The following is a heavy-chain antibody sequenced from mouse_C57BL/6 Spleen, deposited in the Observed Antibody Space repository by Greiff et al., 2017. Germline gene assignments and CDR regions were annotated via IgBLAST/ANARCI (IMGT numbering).Heavy chain of an antibody. CDR3: ARETVYGNYGAD. D-gene: IGHD2-1*01. CDR2: IYPGSGST. J-gene: IGHJ3*01. V-gene: IGHV1-55*01. CDR1: GYTFTSYW. Sequence: VQLQQPGAELVKPGASVKMSCKASGYTFTSYWITWVKQRPGQGLEWIGDIYPGSGSTNYNEKFTSKATLPVDTSSSAAYMQLSSLTSEDSAVYYCARETVYGNYGADWGQGTLGTVSA.